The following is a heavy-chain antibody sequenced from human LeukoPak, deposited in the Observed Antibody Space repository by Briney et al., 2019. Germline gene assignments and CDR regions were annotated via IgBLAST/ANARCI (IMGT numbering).Heavy chain of an antibody. CDR3: AKVGARDNWN. CDR1: GFTFSSYD. Sequence: GGSLRLSCAASGFTFSSYDMHWVRQSTGGGLEWVSGIGTAGDTYYLGSVKGRFTISRDNSKNTLYLQMNSLRAEDTAVCYCAKVGARDNWNWGQGTMVTVSS. D-gene: IGHD1-1*01. J-gene: IGHJ3*01. V-gene: IGHV3-13*01. CDR2: IGTAGDT.